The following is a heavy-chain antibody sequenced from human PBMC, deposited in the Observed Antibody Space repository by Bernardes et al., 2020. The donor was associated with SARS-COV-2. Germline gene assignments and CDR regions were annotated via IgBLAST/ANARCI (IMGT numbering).Heavy chain of an antibody. CDR3: ARPVHDSSAYLVYFDY. CDR2: ISFDGSNK. Sequence: GGSLRLSCAASGFTFSGYAMHWVRQAPGKGLEWMAGISFDGSNKYYADSVKGRFSIFRDNSKNTLYLQMNSLRAEDTAVYYCARPVHDSSAYLVYFDYWGQGTLVTVSS. D-gene: IGHD3-22*01. J-gene: IGHJ4*02. CDR1: GFTFSGYA. V-gene: IGHV3-30-3*01.